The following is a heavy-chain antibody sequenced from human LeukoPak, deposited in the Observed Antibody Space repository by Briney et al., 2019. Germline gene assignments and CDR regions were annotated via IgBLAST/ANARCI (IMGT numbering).Heavy chain of an antibody. V-gene: IGHV3-23*01. CDR2: LSGNAAAT. Sequence: GRSLRLSCVASEFIFSNFAMSWVRQAPGKGLEWVSTLSGNAAATYYGDSVKGRFTISRDNSRNTLYLQMNSLRAEDTAIYYCAKDRTHRRYYDSTGYYNQYDYWGQGALVTVSS. J-gene: IGHJ4*02. CDR1: EFIFSNFA. D-gene: IGHD3-22*01. CDR3: AKDRTHRRYYDSTGYYNQYDY.